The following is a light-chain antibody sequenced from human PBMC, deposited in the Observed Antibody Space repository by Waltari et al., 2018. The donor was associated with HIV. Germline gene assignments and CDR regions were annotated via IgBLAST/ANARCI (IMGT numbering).Light chain of an antibody. V-gene: IGLV2-23*01. J-gene: IGLJ3*02. CDR3: SSYAGAGV. CDR2: EAT. Sequence: QSALTQPASVSGSPGQSITISCTGTSSDVGCYNRVSWYQQYPGKAPKLIINEATKLPPGVSDRYSGSKSGNTASRTLTGLQADDEAGYYCSSYAGAGVFGGGTNLIVL. CDR1: SSDVGCYNR.